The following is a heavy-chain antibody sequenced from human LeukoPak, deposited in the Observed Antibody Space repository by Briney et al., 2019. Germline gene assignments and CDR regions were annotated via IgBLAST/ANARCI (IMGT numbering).Heavy chain of an antibody. CDR1: GYSFTSYW. CDR3: ARPGYCSGGSCYSNFDY. Sequence: GESLKISCKGSGYSFTSYWIGWVRQMPGKGLEWMGIIYPGDSDTRYSPSFQGQVTISADKSISTAYLQWSSLKASDTAMYCCARPGYCSGGSCYSNFDYWGQGTLVTVSS. V-gene: IGHV5-51*01. D-gene: IGHD2-15*01. J-gene: IGHJ4*02. CDR2: IYPGDSDT.